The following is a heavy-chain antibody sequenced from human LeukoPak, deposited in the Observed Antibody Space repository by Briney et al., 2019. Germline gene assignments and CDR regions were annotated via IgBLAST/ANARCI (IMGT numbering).Heavy chain of an antibody. V-gene: IGHV4-39*01. CDR2: IYYSGST. CDR1: GVSISSSSYY. D-gene: IGHD3-10*01. J-gene: IGHJ5*02. CDR3: AGGSGSYPPGWFDP. Sequence: SETLSLTCTVSGVSISSSSYYWGWIRQPPGKGLEWIGSIYYSGSTYYNPSLKSRVTISVDTSKNQFSLKLSSVTAADTAVYYCAGGSGSYPPGWFDPWGQGTLVTVSS.